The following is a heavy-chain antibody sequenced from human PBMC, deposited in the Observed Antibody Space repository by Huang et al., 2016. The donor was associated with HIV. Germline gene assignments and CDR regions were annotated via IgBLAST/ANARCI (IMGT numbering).Heavy chain of an antibody. CDR2: MNPNTGNT. D-gene: IGHD4-17*01. J-gene: IGHJ4*02. V-gene: IGHV1-8*02. CDR3: ARSAYGDLDY. CDR1: GYTFTNYE. Sequence: QVHLVQSGAEVKKPGASVKVSCKASGYTFTNYEINWVRQAPGRGLEWMGWMNPNTGNTGFAQSVQGRVTMTRKTSITTAYMELTSLTSEDTAVYYCARSAYGDLDYWGLGTLVIVSS.